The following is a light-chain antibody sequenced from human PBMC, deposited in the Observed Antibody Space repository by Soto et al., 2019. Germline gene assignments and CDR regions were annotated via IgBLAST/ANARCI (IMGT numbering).Light chain of an antibody. V-gene: IGKV3-11*01. CDR2: EAS. CDR3: QQRSDWPLT. CDR1: QSVGSQ. Sequence: EIVLTQSPGTLSLSPGERATHSCRASQSVGSQLAWYQQKPGQAPRLLIYEASNRATGIPARFSGSGSGTDFTLTISSLEPEDFALYYCQQRSDWPLTFGGGTQVEIK. J-gene: IGKJ4*01.